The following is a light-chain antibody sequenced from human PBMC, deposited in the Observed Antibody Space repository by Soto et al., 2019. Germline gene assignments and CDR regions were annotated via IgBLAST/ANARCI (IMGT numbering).Light chain of an antibody. J-gene: IGKJ1*01. V-gene: IGKV2-28*01. CDR1: QSLLHSNGYNY. Sequence: DIVMTQSPLSLPVTPGEPASISCRSSQSLLHSNGYNYLDWYLQKPGQSPQLLIYLGSNRASGVPDRFSGSGSGTEYTLKISRVEAEDVGVYYCMQTLQAPRTFGQGTKVEIK. CDR2: LGS. CDR3: MQTLQAPRT.